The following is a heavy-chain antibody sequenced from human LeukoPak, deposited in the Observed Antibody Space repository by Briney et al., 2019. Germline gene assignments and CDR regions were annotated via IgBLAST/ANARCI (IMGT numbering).Heavy chain of an antibody. D-gene: IGHD2-15*01. CDR3: ARDYCSGSSCYLPYGMDV. V-gene: IGHV1-69*04. CDR1: GGTFSSYA. CDR2: IIPILGIA. J-gene: IGHJ6*02. Sequence: SVKVSCKASGGTFSSYAISWVRQAPGQGLEWMGRIIPILGIANYAQKFQGRVTITADKSTSTAYMELSSLRSEDTAVYYCARDYCSGSSCYLPYGMDVWGQGTTVTVSS.